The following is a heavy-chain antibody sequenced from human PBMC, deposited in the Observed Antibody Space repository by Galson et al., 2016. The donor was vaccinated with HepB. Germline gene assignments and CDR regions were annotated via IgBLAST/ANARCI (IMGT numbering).Heavy chain of an antibody. J-gene: IGHJ4*02. CDR2: ISYDGSNK. D-gene: IGHD3-10*01. Sequence: SLRLSCAASGFTFSRYGMHWVRQAPGKGLEWVTFISYDGSNKCYADSVKGRFTISRDNSKNTLYLQMNSLRAEDTAVYYCAKDPYYYGSGSYLYFHYWGQGTLVTVSS. CDR1: GFTFSRYG. V-gene: IGHV3-30*18. CDR3: AKDPYYYGSGSYLYFHY.